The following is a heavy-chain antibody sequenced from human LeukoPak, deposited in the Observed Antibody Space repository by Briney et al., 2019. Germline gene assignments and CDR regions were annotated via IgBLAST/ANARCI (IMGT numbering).Heavy chain of an antibody. V-gene: IGHV3-30-3*01. D-gene: IGHD4-17*01. J-gene: IGHJ3*02. CDR3: ARDRLYYGDYIEGAFDI. CDR2: ISYDGSNK. CDR1: GFTFSSYA. Sequence: GRSLRLSCAASGFTFSSYAMHWVRQAPGKGLEWVAVISYDGSNKYYADSVKGRFTISRDNSKNTLYLQMNSLRAEDTAVYYCARDRLYYGDYIEGAFDIWGQGTMATVSS.